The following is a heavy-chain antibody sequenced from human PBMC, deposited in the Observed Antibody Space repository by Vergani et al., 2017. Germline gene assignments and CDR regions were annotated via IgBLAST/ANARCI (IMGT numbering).Heavy chain of an antibody. Sequence: QVQLVQSGAEVKKPGSSVKVSCKASGDIFTRKGVSWVRQAPGQGLEWMGGIIPIFGTANYAQKFQGRVTITADESTSTAYMELSSLRSEDTAVYYCAREPRLRPNPLDYWGQGTLVTVSS. CDR2: IIPIFGTA. J-gene: IGHJ4*02. V-gene: IGHV1-69*13. CDR1: GDIFTRKG. CDR3: AREPRLRPNPLDY. D-gene: IGHD4-17*01.